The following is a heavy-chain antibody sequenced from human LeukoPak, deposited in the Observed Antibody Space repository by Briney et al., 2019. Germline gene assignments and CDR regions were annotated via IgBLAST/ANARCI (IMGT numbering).Heavy chain of an antibody. D-gene: IGHD3-22*01. V-gene: IGHV3-23*01. Sequence: GGSLRLSCAASGFTFSSYAMSWVRQAPGKGLEWVSVISVSGGSTYYADSVKGRFTISRDNSKNTLYLQMNSLRAEDTAVYYCARRVVVIRYSDDWGQGTLVTVSS. CDR1: GFTFSSYA. J-gene: IGHJ4*02. CDR2: ISVSGGST. CDR3: ARRVVVIRYSDD.